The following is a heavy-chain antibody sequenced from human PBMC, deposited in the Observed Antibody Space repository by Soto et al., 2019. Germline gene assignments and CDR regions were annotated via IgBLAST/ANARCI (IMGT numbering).Heavy chain of an antibody. Sequence: GGSLILSCAASGFTFSTYGFNWVRQAPGKGLEWVAVIWYDGNTKYYADSVKGRFTISRDNSKNTLYLQMNSLTAEDTAVYYCASPLVAPVAGPYYYGMDEWGQGTTVTVSS. CDR2: IWYDGNTK. CDR1: GFTFSTYG. CDR3: ASPLVAPVAGPYYYGMDE. D-gene: IGHD6-19*01. V-gene: IGHV3-33*01. J-gene: IGHJ6*02.